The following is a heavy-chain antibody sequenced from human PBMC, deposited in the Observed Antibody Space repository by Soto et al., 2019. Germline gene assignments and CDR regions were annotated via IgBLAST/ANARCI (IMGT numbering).Heavy chain of an antibody. CDR1: GGSISSGGYY. V-gene: IGHV4-31*03. CDR2: IYYSGTT. CDR3: ARGRTFHAP. Sequence: TSGTLSLTCTVSGGSISSGGYYWSWIRQHPGKGLEWIGYIYYSGTTYYNPSLKSRVTISVDTSKNQFSLKLNSVTAADTAVYYGARGRTFHAPWGQGTLVTVP. D-gene: IGHD2-8*01. J-gene: IGHJ5*02.